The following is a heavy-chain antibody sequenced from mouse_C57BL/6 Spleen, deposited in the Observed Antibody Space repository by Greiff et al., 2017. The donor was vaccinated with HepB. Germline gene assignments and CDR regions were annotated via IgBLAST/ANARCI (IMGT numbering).Heavy chain of an antibody. CDR2: IRLKSDNYAT. J-gene: IGHJ3*01. Sequence: EVQLQESGGGLVQPGGSMKLSCVASGFTFSNYWMNWVRQSPEKGLEWVAQIRLKSDNYATHYAESVKGRFTISRDDSKSSVYLQMNNLRAEDTGIYYCTDDWDIAYWGQGTLVTVSA. D-gene: IGHD4-1*01. V-gene: IGHV6-3*01. CDR3: TDDWDIAY. CDR1: GFTFSNYW.